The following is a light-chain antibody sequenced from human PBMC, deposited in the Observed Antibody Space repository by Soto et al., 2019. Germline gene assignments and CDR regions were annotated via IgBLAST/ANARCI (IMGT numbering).Light chain of an antibody. CDR3: SSYTTSNTRQVV. J-gene: IGLJ1*01. CDR1: SSDVGGYNY. CDR2: DVT. Sequence: QSALTQPASVSGSPGQSITISCTGTSSDVGGYNYVSWYQQHPGKAPRFVIYDVTNRPSGVSNRFSGSKSGNTASLTISGLQAEDEAEYYYSSYTTSNTRQVVFGTGTKVTVL. V-gene: IGLV2-14*01.